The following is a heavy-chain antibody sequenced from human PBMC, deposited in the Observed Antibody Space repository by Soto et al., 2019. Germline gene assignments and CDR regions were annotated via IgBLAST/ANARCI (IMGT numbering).Heavy chain of an antibody. Sequence: QVQLVQSGAEVKKPGSSVKVSCKASGGTFSSYAISWVRQAPGQGLEWMGGIIPIFGTANYAQKFQGRVTITADESTSTAYMELSSLISEDTAVYYCASPSSSSPKTDDSYYGMDVWGQGTTVTV. D-gene: IGHD6-6*01. J-gene: IGHJ6*02. CDR2: IIPIFGTA. CDR1: GGTFSSYA. V-gene: IGHV1-69*01. CDR3: ASPSSSSPKTDDSYYGMDV.